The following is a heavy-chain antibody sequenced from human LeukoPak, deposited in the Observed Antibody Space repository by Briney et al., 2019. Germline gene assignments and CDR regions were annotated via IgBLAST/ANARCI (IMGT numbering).Heavy chain of an antibody. V-gene: IGHV4-39*07. Sequence: KPSETLSLTCTVSGGSISIPSYSWGWVRQPPGKGLEWIGAIYYSGSTNYNPSLKSRVTISVDKSKNQFSLKLSSVTAADTAVYYCARCQLVATSDAFDIWGQGTMVTVSS. J-gene: IGHJ3*02. CDR3: ARCQLVATSDAFDI. CDR1: GGSISIPSYS. CDR2: IYYSGST. D-gene: IGHD5-12*01.